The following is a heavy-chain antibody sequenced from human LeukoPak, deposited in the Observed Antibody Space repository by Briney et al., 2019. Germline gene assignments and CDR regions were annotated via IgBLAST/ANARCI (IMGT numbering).Heavy chain of an antibody. Sequence: GGSLRLSCAASGFTFSSYWMHWVRQAPGKGLVWVSRINTDGSSTSYADSVKGRFTISRDNAKNTLYLQMNSLRAEDTAVYYCARDPEWELLVDWGQGTLVTVSS. J-gene: IGHJ4*02. CDR1: GFTFSSYW. CDR2: INTDGSST. V-gene: IGHV3-74*01. D-gene: IGHD1-26*01. CDR3: ARDPEWELLVD.